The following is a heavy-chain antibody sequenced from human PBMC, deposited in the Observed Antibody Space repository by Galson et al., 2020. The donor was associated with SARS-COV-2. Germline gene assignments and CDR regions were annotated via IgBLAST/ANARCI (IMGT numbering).Heavy chain of an antibody. V-gene: IGHV1-69*13. CDR1: GDTFSSYA. CDR3: ARFRTLATRKLSYYYYGMDV. Sequence: SVKVSCKASGDTFSSYAISWVRQAPGQGLEWMGGIIPIFGTANYAQKFQGRVTITADESTSTAYMELSSLRSEDTAVYYCARFRTLATRKLSYYYYGMDVWGQGTTVTVSS. CDR2: IIPIFGTA. J-gene: IGHJ6*02. D-gene: IGHD5-12*01.